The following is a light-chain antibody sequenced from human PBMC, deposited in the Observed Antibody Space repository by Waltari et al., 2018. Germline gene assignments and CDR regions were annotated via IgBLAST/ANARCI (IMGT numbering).Light chain of an antibody. J-gene: IGKJ2*01. CDR2: GAS. CDR1: QSGNDIY. CDR3: QQYYDVPYT. V-gene: IGKV3-20*01. Sequence: ELVLTQSPVTLSLSPGERATLSCRASQSGNDIYLAWYQQKVGQPPRLLIYGASSRATGIPDRFSGSGSGTDFTLTISRLEPEDVAIYYCQQYYDVPYTFGQGTRLEIK.